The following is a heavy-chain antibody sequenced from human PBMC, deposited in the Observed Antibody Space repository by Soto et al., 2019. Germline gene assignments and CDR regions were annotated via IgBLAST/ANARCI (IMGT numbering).Heavy chain of an antibody. CDR3: WRKRRDSIVGGTGQRD. CDR1: GGTFSSYA. CDR2: GIPIFGTA. D-gene: IGHD1-26*01. V-gene: IGHV1-69*01. Sequence: QVQLVQSGAEVKKPGSSVKGSCKASGGTFSSYAISWVRQPPGQGLEWMGGGIPIFGTANYAQKFQGRVTSHADDATSIAYKELRSLRSEDTAEEYCWRKRRDSIVGGTGQRDWGPGNLVTV. J-gene: IGHJ4*02.